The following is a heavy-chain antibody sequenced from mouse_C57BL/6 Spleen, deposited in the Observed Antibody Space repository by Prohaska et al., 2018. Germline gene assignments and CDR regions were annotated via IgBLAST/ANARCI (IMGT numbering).Heavy chain of an antibody. CDR1: GYAFSSYW. J-gene: IGHJ4*01. V-gene: IGHV1-80*01. CDR2: IYPGDGDT. CDR3: ASRPYYGNPYYAMDY. D-gene: IGHD2-10*01. Sequence: QVQLQQSGAELVKPGASVKISCKASGYAFSSYWMNWVKQRPGKGLEWIGQIYPGDGDTNYNGKFKGKATLTADKSSSTAYMQLSSLTSEDSAVYFCASRPYYGNPYYAMDYWGQGTSVTVSS.